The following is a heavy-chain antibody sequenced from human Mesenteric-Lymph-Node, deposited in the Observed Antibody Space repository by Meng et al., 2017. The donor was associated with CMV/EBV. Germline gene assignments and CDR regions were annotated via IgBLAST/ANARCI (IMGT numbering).Heavy chain of an antibody. J-gene: IGHJ4*02. V-gene: IGHV1-2*02. Sequence: ASVKVSCKASGYTFTGYYMHWVRQAPGQGLEWMGWINPNSGGTNYAQKFQGRVTMTRDTSISTAHMELSRLRSDDTAVYYCARDLIVVVPAAILGYWGQGTLVTVSS. CDR2: INPNSGGT. D-gene: IGHD2-2*01. CDR3: ARDLIVVVPAAILGY. CDR1: GYTFTGYY.